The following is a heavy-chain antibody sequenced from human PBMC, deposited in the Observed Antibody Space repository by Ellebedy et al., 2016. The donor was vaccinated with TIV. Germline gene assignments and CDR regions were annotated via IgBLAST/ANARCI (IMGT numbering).Heavy chain of an antibody. V-gene: IGHV3-30-3*01. CDR3: ARDPIDGPPDYFDY. CDR1: GFTLTGYT. J-gene: IGHJ4*01. D-gene: IGHD3-16*02. CDR2: ISHDGRHK. Sequence: PGGSLRLSCAASGFTLTGYTVHWVRQAPGKGLDWVSVISHDGRHKYYAASVEGRFSISRDNSESTIYLQMNSLRGEDTALYYCARDPIDGPPDYFDYWGRGTLVTVSS.